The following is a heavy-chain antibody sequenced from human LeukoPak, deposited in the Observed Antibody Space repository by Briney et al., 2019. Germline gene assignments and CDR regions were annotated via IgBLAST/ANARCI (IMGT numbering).Heavy chain of an antibody. D-gene: IGHD3-22*01. CDR1: GYTFTSYD. CDR3: AGEAGDSSGYYYYYYYGMDV. CDR2: MNPNSGNT. V-gene: IGHV1-8*01. Sequence: ASVKVSCKASGYTFTSYDINWVRQATGQGLEWMGWMNPNSGNTGYAQKFQGRVTMTRNTSISTAYMELSSLRSEDTAVYYCAGEAGDSSGYYYYYYYGMDVWGQGTTVTVSS. J-gene: IGHJ6*02.